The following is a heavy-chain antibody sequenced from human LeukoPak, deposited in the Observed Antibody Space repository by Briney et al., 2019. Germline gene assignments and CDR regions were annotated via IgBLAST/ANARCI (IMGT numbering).Heavy chain of an antibody. V-gene: IGHV1-46*03. CDR3: ARVVPAFTDAFDI. CDR1: GYTFTSYY. J-gene: IGHJ3*02. D-gene: IGHD2-2*01. Sequence: GASVKVSCKASGYTFTSYYMHWVRQSPGQGLEWMGIINPSGGSTSYAQKFQGRVTMTRDTSTSTVYMELSSLRSEDTAVYYCARVVPAFTDAFDIWGQGTMVTVSS. CDR2: INPSGGST.